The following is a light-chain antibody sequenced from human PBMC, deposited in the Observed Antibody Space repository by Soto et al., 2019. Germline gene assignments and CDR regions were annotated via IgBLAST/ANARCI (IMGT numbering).Light chain of an antibody. CDR1: QSVDNSN. CDR2: GAS. J-gene: IGKJ5*01. Sequence: EIVWTQSPGTLSLSPGERATLSCRASQSVDNSNLAWYQQKLGRAPRLLISGASTRATCIPDRFKGSGSETDLPLTIARLEPEYVAVYYCQKYGSSARTFGQGTRLEIK. V-gene: IGKV3-20*01. CDR3: QKYGSSART.